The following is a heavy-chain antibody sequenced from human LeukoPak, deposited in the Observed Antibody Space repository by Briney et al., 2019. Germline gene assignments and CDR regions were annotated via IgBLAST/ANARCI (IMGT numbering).Heavy chain of an antibody. Sequence: SETLSLTCAVYGGSFSGYYWSWIRQPPGKGLEWIGEINHSGSTSYNPSLKSRVTISVDTSKNQFSLKLSSVTAADTAVYYCARSRCSGGSCYLSFANAFDIWGQGTMVTVSS. V-gene: IGHV4-34*01. CDR3: ARSRCSGGSCYLSFANAFDI. CDR2: INHSGST. CDR1: GGSFSGYY. J-gene: IGHJ3*02. D-gene: IGHD2-15*01.